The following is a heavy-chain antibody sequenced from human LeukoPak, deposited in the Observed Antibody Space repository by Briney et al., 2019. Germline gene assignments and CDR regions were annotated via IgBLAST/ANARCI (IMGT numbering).Heavy chain of an antibody. CDR1: GFTFSSYG. Sequence: PTGGSLRLSCAASGFTFSSYGMHWVRQAPGKGLEWVAFIRYDGSNKYYADSVKGRFTISRDNSKNTLYLQMNSLRAEDTAVYYCAKDRSEVRGVIINNGFDYWGQGTLVTVSS. CDR3: AKDRSEVRGVIINNGFDY. J-gene: IGHJ4*02. CDR2: IRYDGSNK. D-gene: IGHD3-10*01. V-gene: IGHV3-30*02.